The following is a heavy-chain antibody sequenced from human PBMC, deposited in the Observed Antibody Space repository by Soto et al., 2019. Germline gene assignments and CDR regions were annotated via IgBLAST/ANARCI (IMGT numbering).Heavy chain of an antibody. CDR2: IYYSGST. J-gene: IGHJ4*02. D-gene: IGHD5-12*01. CDR1: GGSISGYY. V-gene: IGHV4-59*08. Sequence: PSETLSLTCTVSGGSISGYYWRWIRQPPGKGLEWIGYIYYSGSTNYNPSLKSRVTISVDTSKNQFSLKLSSVTAADTAVYYCARQGSGYEMGYWGQGTLVTVSS. CDR3: ARQGSGYEMGY.